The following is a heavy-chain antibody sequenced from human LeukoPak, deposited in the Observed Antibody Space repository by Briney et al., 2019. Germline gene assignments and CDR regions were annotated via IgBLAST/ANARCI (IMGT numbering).Heavy chain of an antibody. Sequence: GGSLRLSCAASGLTFSSHAMNWVRQAPGKGLEWVSVISGSGGSTYYADSVKGRFTISRDNSKNTLYLQMNSLRAEDTAVYYCVKVSLPRQWLASLDYWGQGTLVTVSS. CDR1: GLTFSSHA. V-gene: IGHV3-23*01. J-gene: IGHJ4*02. CDR2: ISGSGGST. CDR3: VKVSLPRQWLASLDY. D-gene: IGHD6-19*01.